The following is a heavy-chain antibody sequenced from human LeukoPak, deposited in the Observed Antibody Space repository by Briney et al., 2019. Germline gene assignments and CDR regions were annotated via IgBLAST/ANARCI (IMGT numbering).Heavy chain of an antibody. CDR1: GGSISSSSYY. J-gene: IGHJ6*03. CDR3: ARGKTSMVRGVILNYYMDV. CDR2: IYYSGST. Sequence: SETLSLTCTVSGGSISSSSYYWGWIRQPPGKGLEWIGSIYYSGSTYYNPSLKSRVTISVDTSKNQFSLKLSSVTAADTAVYYCARGKTSMVRGVILNYYMDVWGKGTTVTISS. V-gene: IGHV4-39*01. D-gene: IGHD3-10*01.